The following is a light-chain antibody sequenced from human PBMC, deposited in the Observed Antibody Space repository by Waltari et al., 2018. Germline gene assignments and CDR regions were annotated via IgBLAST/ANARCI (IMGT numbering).Light chain of an antibody. CDR3: LQYSNYSWT. J-gene: IGKJ1*01. Sequence: DVQLTQSPSTLSASVGDRVTITCRASQSISSWLAWYQKKPGQAPQVLIYKAATLQSGVPSRVSGRGSGTEFTLTIDSLQPDDVATYYCLQYSNYSWTFGQGTKVEIK. CDR1: QSISSW. CDR2: KAA. V-gene: IGKV1-5*03.